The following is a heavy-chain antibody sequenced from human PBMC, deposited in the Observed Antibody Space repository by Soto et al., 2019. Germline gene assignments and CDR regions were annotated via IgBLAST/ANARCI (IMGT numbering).Heavy chain of an antibody. V-gene: IGHV3-23*01. J-gene: IGHJ4*02. CDR1: VFPFGANA. D-gene: IGHD3-10*01. CDR2: LSNTGRRT. Sequence: GGSLRLSCVISVFPFGANAMSWVRQAPGKGLEWVSGLSNTGRRTYYADSVKGRFTISRDNSENTVYLQMNSLRVEDTAVYYCATEMGASRGPFDNWGQGTLVTVSS. CDR3: ATEMGASRGPFDN.